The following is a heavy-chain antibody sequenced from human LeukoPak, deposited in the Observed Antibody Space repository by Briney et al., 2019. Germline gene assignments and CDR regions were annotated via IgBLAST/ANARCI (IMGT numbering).Heavy chain of an antibody. Sequence: ASVKVSCKASGGTFSSYAISWVRQAPGQGLEWMGGIIPIFGTANYAQKFQGRVTITADESTSTAYMELSSLRSDDTAVYYCTRDAPLDAQLDYYYYMDVWGKGTTVTVSS. V-gene: IGHV1-69*13. J-gene: IGHJ6*03. CDR1: GGTFSSYA. D-gene: IGHD3-3*01. CDR3: TRDAPLDAQLDYYYYMDV. CDR2: IIPIFGTA.